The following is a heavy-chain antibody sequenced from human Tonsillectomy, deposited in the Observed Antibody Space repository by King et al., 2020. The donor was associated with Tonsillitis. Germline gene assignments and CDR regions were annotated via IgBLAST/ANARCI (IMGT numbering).Heavy chain of an antibody. J-gene: IGHJ4*02. Sequence: VQLVESGAEVKKPGASVKVSCKASGYTFTSYGISWVRQAPGQGLEWMGWISAYNGNTNHAQKLQGRVTMTTDTSTRTAYMERRSLRSDDTAVYYCARDSVTSWGFLEGASVDFDYWGQGTLVTVSS. CDR1: GYTFTSYG. V-gene: IGHV1-18*01. CDR2: ISAYNGNT. CDR3: ARDSVTSWGFLEGASVDFDY. D-gene: IGHD3-3*01.